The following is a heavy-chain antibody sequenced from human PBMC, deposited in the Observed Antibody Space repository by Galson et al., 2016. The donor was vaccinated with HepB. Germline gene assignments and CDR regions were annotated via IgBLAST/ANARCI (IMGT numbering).Heavy chain of an antibody. J-gene: IGHJ6*02. CDR2: ISDTGST. CDR3: AGLYRRTWHSFRYGFDI. CDR1: GASVSSGSFY. Sequence: SETLSLTCSVSGASVSSGSFYWSWIRQPPGKGLEWIGYISDTGSTTSNPSLRSRLTLSVDTSRDQFSLNLHSVTAADTAIYYCAGLYRRTWHSFRYGFDIWGPGTTVIVSS. D-gene: IGHD6-13*01. V-gene: IGHV4-61*01.